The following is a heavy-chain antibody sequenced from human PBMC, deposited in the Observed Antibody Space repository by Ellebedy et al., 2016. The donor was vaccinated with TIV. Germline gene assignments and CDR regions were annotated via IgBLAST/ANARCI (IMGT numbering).Heavy chain of an antibody. CDR3: ATHPRSGNYYAGGY. Sequence: MPSETLSLTCTVSGGSISSSGYYWGWIRQPPGKGLEWIGSFYYGENTSLNPSLKSRVTISIDTSKNQLSLKLSSVTAADTAVYYCATHPRSGNYYAGGYWGQGTLVTVSS. D-gene: IGHD1-26*01. CDR1: GGSISSSGYY. J-gene: IGHJ4*02. V-gene: IGHV4-39*01. CDR2: FYYGENT.